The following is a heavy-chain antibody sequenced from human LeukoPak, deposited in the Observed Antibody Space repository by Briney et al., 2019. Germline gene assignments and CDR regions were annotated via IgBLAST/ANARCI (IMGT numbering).Heavy chain of an antibody. D-gene: IGHD5-24*01. CDR1: GDSVSSNSAA. CDR2: TYYRSKWYN. J-gene: IGHJ6*03. Sequence: SQTLSLTCAISGDSVSSNSAAWNWIRQSPSRGLEWLGRTYYRSKWYNDYAVSVKSRITINPDTSKNQFSLQLNSVTPEDTAVYYCARDSLYIDGYNYSYYYYYMDVWGKGNTVTVSS. CDR3: ARDSLYIDGYNYSYYYYYMDV. V-gene: IGHV6-1*01.